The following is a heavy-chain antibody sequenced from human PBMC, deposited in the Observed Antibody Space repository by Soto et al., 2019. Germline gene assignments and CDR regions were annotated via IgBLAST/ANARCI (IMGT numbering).Heavy chain of an antibody. CDR3: AKDRNPGRAGMDV. V-gene: IGHV3-23*01. D-gene: IGHD1-1*01. CDR2: ISGSGGST. J-gene: IGHJ6*02. CDR1: GFTFSSYA. Sequence: GGSLRLSCAASGFTFSSYAMSWVRQAPGKGLEWVPAISGSGGSTYYADSVKGRFTISRDNSKNTLYLQMNSLRAEDTAVYYCAKDRNPGRAGMDVWGQGTTVTVSS.